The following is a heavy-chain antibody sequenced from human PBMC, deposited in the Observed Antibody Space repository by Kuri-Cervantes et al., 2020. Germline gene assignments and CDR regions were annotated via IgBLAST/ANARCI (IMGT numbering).Heavy chain of an antibody. Sequence: SETLSLTCTVSGGSISSSSYYWGWIRQPPGKGLEWIGSIYHSGSTYYNPSLKSRVTISVDTSKNQFSLKLSSVTAADTALYYCARNRRYCSGGSCYYMDAFDMWGQGTMVTVSS. J-gene: IGHJ3*02. CDR3: ARNRRYCSGGSCYYMDAFDM. CDR2: IYHSGST. CDR1: GGSISSSSYY. V-gene: IGHV4-39*07. D-gene: IGHD2-15*01.